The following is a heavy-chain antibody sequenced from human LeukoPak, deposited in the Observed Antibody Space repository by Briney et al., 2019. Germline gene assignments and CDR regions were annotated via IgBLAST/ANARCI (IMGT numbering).Heavy chain of an antibody. J-gene: IGHJ4*02. V-gene: IGHV3-7*03. CDR1: GFTVSSNY. CDR2: IKQDGSEE. CDR3: VRGPHIAATSY. Sequence: GGSLRLSCAASGFTVSSNYMSWVRQAPGKGLEWVANIKQDGSEEQYVDSVKGRFAISRDNAKKSLYLQINTLRAEDTAVYYCVRGPHIAATSYWGQGTLVTVSS. D-gene: IGHD6-25*01.